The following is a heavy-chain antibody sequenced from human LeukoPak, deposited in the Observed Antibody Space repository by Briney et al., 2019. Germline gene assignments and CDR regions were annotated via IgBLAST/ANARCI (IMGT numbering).Heavy chain of an antibody. CDR2: ISSSSSYI. V-gene: IGHV3-21*01. J-gene: IGHJ4*02. CDR1: GFTFSSYS. CDR3: ARVLGQLVDY. D-gene: IGHD6-6*01. Sequence: GGSLRLSCAASGFTFSSYSMNWVRQAPGKGLEWVSSISSSSSYIYYADSVKGQFTISRDNAKNSLYLQMNSLRAEDTAVYYCARVLGQLVDYWGQGTLVTVSS.